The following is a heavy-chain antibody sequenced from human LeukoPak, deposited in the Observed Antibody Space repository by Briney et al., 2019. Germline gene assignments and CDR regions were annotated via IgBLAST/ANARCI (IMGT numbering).Heavy chain of an antibody. J-gene: IGHJ4*02. CDR3: AKAEYFWSGSIKSPPWY. CDR2: ITASSTAI. V-gene: IGHV3-21*01. D-gene: IGHD3-3*01. CDR1: GFTFNTYT. Sequence: PGGSLRLSCAASGFTFNTYTMNWVRQAPGKGLEWVSSITASSTAIYSADSVKGRFTISRDNAKNFLYLQMNSLRAEDTAVYYCAKAEYFWSGSIKSPPWYWGQGTLVTVSS.